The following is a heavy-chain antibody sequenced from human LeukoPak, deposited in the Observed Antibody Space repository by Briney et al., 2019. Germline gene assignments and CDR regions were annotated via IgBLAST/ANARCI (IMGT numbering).Heavy chain of an antibody. CDR3: AKDGDYYDSSGYPYYFDY. CDR2: ISGSGGST. V-gene: IGHV3-23*01. D-gene: IGHD3-22*01. Sequence: GGSRRLSCAASGFTFSSYAMSWVRQAPGKGLEWVSAISGSGGSTYYADSVKGRFTISRDNSKNTLYLQMNSLRAEDTAVYYCAKDGDYYDSSGYPYYFDYWGQGTLVTVSS. J-gene: IGHJ4*02. CDR1: GFTFSSYA.